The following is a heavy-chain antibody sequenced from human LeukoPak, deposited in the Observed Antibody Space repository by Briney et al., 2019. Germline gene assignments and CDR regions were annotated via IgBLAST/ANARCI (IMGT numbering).Heavy chain of an antibody. CDR2: IKQDGSEK. Sequence: PGGSLRLSCAASGVTFSSYWMSWVRQAPGKGREWVANIKQDGSEKFYVDSVKGRFTISRDNAKNSLYLQMNSLRAEATAVCYCARLNYDFWSGIWEGYYMDVWGKGPTVPVSS. J-gene: IGHJ6*03. CDR3: ARLNYDFWSGIWEGYYMDV. V-gene: IGHV3-7*01. D-gene: IGHD3-3*01. CDR1: GVTFSSYW.